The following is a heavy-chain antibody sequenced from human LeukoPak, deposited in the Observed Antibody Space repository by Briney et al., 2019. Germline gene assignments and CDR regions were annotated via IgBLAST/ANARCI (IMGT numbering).Heavy chain of an antibody. J-gene: IGHJ6*03. D-gene: IGHD1-26*01. Sequence: GGSLRLSCAASGFTFSTYAMSWVRQAPGKGLEWVSAISAGGATIYYADSVKGRFTVSRDNSKNTLYLQINSLRAEDTAVYYCAKDSGGTYFYYYYYMDVWGKGTTVTVSS. CDR2: ISAGGATI. CDR3: AKDSGGTYFYYYYYMDV. CDR1: GFTFSTYA. V-gene: IGHV3-23*01.